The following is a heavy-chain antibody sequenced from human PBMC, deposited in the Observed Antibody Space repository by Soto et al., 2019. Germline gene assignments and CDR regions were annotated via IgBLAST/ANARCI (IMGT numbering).Heavy chain of an antibody. CDR2: VSHDGRNT. CDR3: AKGGRQWLVTSDFNY. J-gene: IGHJ4*02. V-gene: IGHV3-30*18. Sequence: GGSLRLSCAASGFTFSDYAMHWVRQAPGKGLEWVAVVSHDGRNTHYAEYVKGRFTISRDSSKKKVSLEMTSLRAEDTAVYYCAKGGRQWLVTSDFNYWGQGALVTVSS. CDR1: GFTFSDYA. D-gene: IGHD6-19*01.